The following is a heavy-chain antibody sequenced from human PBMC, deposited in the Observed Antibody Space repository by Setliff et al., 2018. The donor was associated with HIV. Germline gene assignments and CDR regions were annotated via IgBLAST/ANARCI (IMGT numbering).Heavy chain of an antibody. CDR1: GGSISSSSYY. V-gene: IGHV4-39*01. D-gene: IGHD3-10*01. CDR2: IYYSGTT. Sequence: SETLSLTCTVSGGSISSSSYYWGWIRQPPGKGLEWIASIYYSGTTFYNPSLKSRVTIFVDTSKNQFSLRLSSVTAADTAVYYCARHGSNWFDPWGQGTLVTVSS. J-gene: IGHJ5*02. CDR3: ARHGSNWFDP.